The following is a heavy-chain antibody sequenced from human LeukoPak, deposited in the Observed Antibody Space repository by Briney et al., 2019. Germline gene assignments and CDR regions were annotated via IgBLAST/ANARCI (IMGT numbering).Heavy chain of an antibody. V-gene: IGHV3-9*01. Sequence: GGSLRLSCAASGFTFDDYAMHWVRQAPGEGLEWVSGISWNSGTIAYADSVKGRFTISRDNAKNSLYLQMNSLRAEDTALYYCAKDGRGSGWYSGNWFDPWGQGTLATVSS. CDR3: AKDGRGSGWYSGNWFDP. J-gene: IGHJ5*02. D-gene: IGHD6-13*01. CDR2: ISWNSGTI. CDR1: GFTFDDYA.